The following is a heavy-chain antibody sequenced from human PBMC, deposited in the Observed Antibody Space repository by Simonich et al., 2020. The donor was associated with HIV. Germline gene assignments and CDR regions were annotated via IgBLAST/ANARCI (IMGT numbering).Heavy chain of an antibody. J-gene: IGHJ2*01. Sequence: QVQLVQSGAEVKKPGASVKVSCKASGYTFTRYYMNWVRQAPGQGLEWMGKITPGGSRTYAQKFQGRVTMTRDTSTSTVYMGLSSLRSEDTAVYYCAGDSGGYWYFDLWGRGTLVTVSS. CDR2: ITPGGSR. CDR3: AGDSGGYWYFDL. D-gene: IGHD2-15*01. V-gene: IGHV1-46*01. CDR1: GYTFTRYY.